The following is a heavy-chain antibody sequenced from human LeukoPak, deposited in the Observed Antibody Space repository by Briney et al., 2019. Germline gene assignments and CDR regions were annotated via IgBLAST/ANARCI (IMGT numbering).Heavy chain of an antibody. CDR1: GFTYSSYA. CDR3: AKDSQMVRGVYYFDY. CDR2: ISGSGGST. Sequence: PGGSLRLSCAASGFTYSSYAMSWVRQAPGKGLEWVSAISGSGGSTYYADSVKGGFTISRDNSKNTLYLQMNSLRAEDTAVYYCAKDSQMVRGVYYFDYWGRGTLVTVSS. V-gene: IGHV3-23*01. J-gene: IGHJ4*02. D-gene: IGHD3-10*01.